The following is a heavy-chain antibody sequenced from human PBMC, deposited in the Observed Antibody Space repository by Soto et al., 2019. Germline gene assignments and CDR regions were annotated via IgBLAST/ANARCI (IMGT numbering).Heavy chain of an antibody. V-gene: IGHV3-9*01. CDR2: ISWNSGSI. CDR1: GFTFDDYA. CDR3: AKAVSVITFGGVIGHLDY. J-gene: IGHJ4*02. Sequence: PGGSLRLSCTASGFTFDDYAIHWVRQAPGKGLEWVSGISWNSGSINYADSVKGRFTISRDNAKNSLYLQMNSLRVEDTALYYCAKAVSVITFGGVIGHLDYWGQGILVTVSS. D-gene: IGHD3-16*02.